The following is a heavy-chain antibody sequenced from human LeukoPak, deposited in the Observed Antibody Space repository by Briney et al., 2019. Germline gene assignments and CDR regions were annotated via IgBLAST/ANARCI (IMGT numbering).Heavy chain of an antibody. J-gene: IGHJ6*02. Sequence: GGSLRLSCAASGFTFSSYAMHWVRQAPGKGLEWVAVISYDGSNKYYADSVKGRFTISRDNSKNTLYLQMNSLRAEDTAVYYCARDQRRKVRGPVLYYYGMDVWGQGTTVTVSS. V-gene: IGHV3-30-3*01. CDR1: GFTFSSYA. D-gene: IGHD3-10*01. CDR2: ISYDGSNK. CDR3: ARDQRRKVRGPVLYYYGMDV.